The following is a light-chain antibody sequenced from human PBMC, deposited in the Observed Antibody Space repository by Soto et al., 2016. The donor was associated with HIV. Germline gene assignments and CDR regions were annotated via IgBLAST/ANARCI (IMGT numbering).Light chain of an antibody. CDR3: GSRDITSSYVI. CDR2: GKN. J-gene: IGLJ2*01. Sequence: SELTQGPDVSVALGQTVRITCQGDGLRAFYANWYQQKPGQAPLLVIYGKNNRPSGIPDRFSGSTSGDTASLTITGTQTEDEADYYCGSRDITSSYVIFGGGTKLTVL. V-gene: IGLV3-19*01. CDR1: GLRAFY.